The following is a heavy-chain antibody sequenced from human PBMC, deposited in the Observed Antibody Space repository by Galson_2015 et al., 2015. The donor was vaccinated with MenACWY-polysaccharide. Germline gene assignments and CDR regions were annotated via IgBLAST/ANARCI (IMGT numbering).Heavy chain of an antibody. CDR2: ISKSGNDM. CDR1: GFRINPYY. V-gene: IGHV3-21*06. Sequence: SLRLSCAASGFRINPYYMSWVRQAPGRGLEWVSSISKSGNDMQYTVSVRGRFTISRDIAKNSLFLQMNSLGVEDTAIYYCAKDFHNYGMDVWCHGTTVTVSS. CDR3: AKDFHNYGMDV. J-gene: IGHJ6*02.